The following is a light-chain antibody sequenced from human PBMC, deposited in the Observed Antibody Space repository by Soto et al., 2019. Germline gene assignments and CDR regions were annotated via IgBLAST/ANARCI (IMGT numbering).Light chain of an antibody. Sequence: EIVMTQSPATLSVSPGERATLSCRASQSVSSNLAWYQQKPGQAPRLLIYGASTRATGIPARFSGSGSGTEFTLTISSLQSEDFAVYYCQQYDIWRPTCGQVTKVDIK. J-gene: IGKJ1*01. CDR3: QQYDIWRPT. V-gene: IGKV3-15*01. CDR2: GAS. CDR1: QSVSSN.